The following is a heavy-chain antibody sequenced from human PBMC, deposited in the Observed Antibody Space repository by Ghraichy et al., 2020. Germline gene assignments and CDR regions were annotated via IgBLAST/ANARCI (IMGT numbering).Heavy chain of an antibody. J-gene: IGHJ3*01. CDR3: TTGHYGP. V-gene: IGHV3-15*01. CDR2: IRSRAAGGTT. CDR1: GFTFSDAW. Sequence: GGSLRLSCTASGFTFSDAWMNWVRQAPGKGLEWVGRIRSRAAGGTTYYAASVRDRITISRDDSKNTLYLQMESLKTEDTARYYWTTGHYGPWGRGTMVTVSS. D-gene: IGHD3-10*01.